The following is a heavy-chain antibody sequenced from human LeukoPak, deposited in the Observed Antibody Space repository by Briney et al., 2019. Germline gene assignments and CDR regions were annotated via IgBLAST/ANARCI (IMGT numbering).Heavy chain of an antibody. Sequence: GGSLRLSCAASGFTFTNAWMSWVRQAPGKGLEWVSYISSSSTIYYADSVKGRFTISRDNAKNSLYLQMNSLRDEDTAVYYCARGAYYYDSSGYYNYWGQGTLVTVSS. CDR2: ISSSSTI. D-gene: IGHD3-22*01. J-gene: IGHJ4*02. V-gene: IGHV3-48*02. CDR3: ARGAYYYDSSGYYNY. CDR1: GFTFTNAW.